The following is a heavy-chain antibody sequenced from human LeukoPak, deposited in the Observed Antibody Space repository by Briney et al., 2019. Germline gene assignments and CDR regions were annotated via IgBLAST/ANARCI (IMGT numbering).Heavy chain of an antibody. CDR1: GFTFSSYA. Sequence: PGGSLRLSCAASGFTFSSYAMHWVRQAPGKGLEWVAVISYDGSNKYYADSVKGRFTISGDNSKNTLYLQMNSLRAEDTAVYYCAKGRPVQLWPHFDYWGQGTLVTVSS. J-gene: IGHJ4*02. CDR3: AKGRPVQLWPHFDY. CDR2: ISYDGSNK. D-gene: IGHD5-18*01. V-gene: IGHV3-30-3*01.